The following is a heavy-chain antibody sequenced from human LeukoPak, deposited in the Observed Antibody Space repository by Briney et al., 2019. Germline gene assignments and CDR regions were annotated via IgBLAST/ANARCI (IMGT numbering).Heavy chain of an antibody. D-gene: IGHD2-2*01. J-gene: IGHJ4*02. CDR1: GFTFSSYS. CDR2: ISSSSSYI. CDR3: ARVGEYCSSTSCLDY. V-gene: IGHV3-21*01. Sequence: GGSLRLSCAASGFTFSSYSMNWVRQAPGKGLEWVSSISSSSSYIYYADSVKGRSTISRDNAKNSLYLQMNSLRAEDTAVYYCARVGEYCSSTSCLDYWGQGTLVTVSS.